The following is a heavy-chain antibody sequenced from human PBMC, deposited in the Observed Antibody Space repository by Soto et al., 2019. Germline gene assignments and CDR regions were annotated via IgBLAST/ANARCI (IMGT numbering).Heavy chain of an antibody. CDR1: GYTFTSYD. J-gene: IGHJ4*02. CDR2: MNPNSGNT. Sequence: QVQLVQSGAEVKKPGASVKVSCKASGYTFTSYDINWVRQATGQGLEWMGWMNPNSGNTGYAQKFQGRVTMTRNTSISTAYMELSCLRSEDTAVYYCAIVTQGYGDSGPDYWGQGTLVTFSS. D-gene: IGHD4-17*01. CDR3: AIVTQGYGDSGPDY. V-gene: IGHV1-8*01.